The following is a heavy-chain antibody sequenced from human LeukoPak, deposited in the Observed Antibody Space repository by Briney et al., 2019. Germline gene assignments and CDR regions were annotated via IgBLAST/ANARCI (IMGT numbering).Heavy chain of an antibody. CDR1: GFPFSGYW. D-gene: IGHD6-19*01. V-gene: IGHV3-74*01. J-gene: IGHJ4*02. CDR3: ARDYSSVPEY. CDR2: IKPDGSYT. Sequence: GGSLRLSCAASGFPFSGYWMYWLRQAPGKGMAWVSRIKPDGSYTSYADFVKGRFTTSRDNAKNTLYLQLSSLRAEDTAVYYCARDYSSVPEYWGQGTLVTASS.